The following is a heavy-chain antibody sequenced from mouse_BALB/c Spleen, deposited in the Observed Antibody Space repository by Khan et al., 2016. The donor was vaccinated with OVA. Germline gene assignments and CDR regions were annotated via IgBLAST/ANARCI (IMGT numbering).Heavy chain of an antibody. CDR3: ARSNSDWYFDV. Sequence: QVQLKQSGPELKKPGETVKISCKASGYTFTNYGMNWVKQAPGKGLKWMGWINTYTGQPTYADDFKGRFAFSLETSASTAYLQINNLKNEDTATYFCARSNSDWYFDVWGAGTTVTVAS. V-gene: IGHV9-3-1*01. CDR1: GYTFTNYG. CDR2: INTYTGQP. D-gene: IGHD4-1*02. J-gene: IGHJ1*01.